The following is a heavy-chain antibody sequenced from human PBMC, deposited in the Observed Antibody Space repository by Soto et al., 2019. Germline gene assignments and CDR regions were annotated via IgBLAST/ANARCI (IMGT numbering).Heavy chain of an antibody. CDR2: IIPMFGTA. Sequence: QVQLVQSGAEVKKPGSSVKVSCKTSGGTFSSYAISWVRQAPGQGLEWMGGIIPMFGTANYAQKFQGRVTITAAESKSTAYRALSSLRSEYTAVYYGEMARADSYDSRGYYCSPLDYWGQGTLVPV. D-gene: IGHD3-22*01. V-gene: IGHV1-69*12. CDR1: GGTFSSYA. CDR3: EMARADSYDSRGYYCSPLDY. J-gene: IGHJ4*02.